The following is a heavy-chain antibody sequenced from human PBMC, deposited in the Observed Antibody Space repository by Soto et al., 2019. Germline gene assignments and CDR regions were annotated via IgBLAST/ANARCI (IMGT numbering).Heavy chain of an antibody. CDR3: ARDMSGGWYVEFGY. Sequence: QVQLVQSGAEVKKPGSSVKVSCKASGGTFSSYAISWVRQAPGQGLEWMGGIIPIFGTATYAQKFQGRATLTADESTSTAYMELSSLRSEDTAVYYCARDMSGGWYVEFGYWGQGTLVTVSS. J-gene: IGHJ4*02. CDR2: IIPIFGTA. D-gene: IGHD6-19*01. V-gene: IGHV1-69*01. CDR1: GGTFSSYA.